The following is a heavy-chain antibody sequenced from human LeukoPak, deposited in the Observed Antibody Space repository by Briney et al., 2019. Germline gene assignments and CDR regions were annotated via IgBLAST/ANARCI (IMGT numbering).Heavy chain of an antibody. CDR3: VLWFGESFPFDP. J-gene: IGHJ5*02. V-gene: IGHV5-10-1*01. CDR2: IDPSDSYT. D-gene: IGHD3-10*01. Sequence: GESLKISCKGSGYSFTSYWISWVRQMPGKGLGWIGRIDPSDSYTNYSPSFQGHVTISADQSISTAYLHWSSLTASDTAMYYCVLWFGESFPFDPWGQGTLVTVSS. CDR1: GYSFTSYW.